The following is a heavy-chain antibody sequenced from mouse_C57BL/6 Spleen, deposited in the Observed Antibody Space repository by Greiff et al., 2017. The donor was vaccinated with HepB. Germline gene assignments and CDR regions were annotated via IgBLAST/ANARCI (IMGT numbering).Heavy chain of an antibody. Sequence: QVQLKESGPGLVQPSQSLSITCTVSGFSLTSYGVHWVRQSPGKGLEWLGVIWSGGSTDYNAAFISRLSISKDNSKSQVFFKMNSLQADDTAIYYCARKGVVGGAMDYWGQGTSVTVSS. CDR3: ARKGVVGGAMDY. CDR2: IWSGGST. D-gene: IGHD1-1*01. J-gene: IGHJ4*01. CDR1: GFSLTSYG. V-gene: IGHV2-2*01.